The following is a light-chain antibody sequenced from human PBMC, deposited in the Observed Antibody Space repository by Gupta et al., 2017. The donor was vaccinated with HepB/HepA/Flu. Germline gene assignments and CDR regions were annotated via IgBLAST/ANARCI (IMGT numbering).Light chain of an antibody. Sequence: ELVLTQSPATLSLSPGERATLSCRASQSVSSYLAWYQQKPGQAPRLLVYDTSNRATGIPARFSGSGSGTDFTLTISSLEPEDFATYYCQQGSNWPITFGQGTRLEIK. V-gene: IGKV3-11*01. CDR2: DTS. CDR3: QQGSNWPIT. J-gene: IGKJ5*01. CDR1: QSVSSY.